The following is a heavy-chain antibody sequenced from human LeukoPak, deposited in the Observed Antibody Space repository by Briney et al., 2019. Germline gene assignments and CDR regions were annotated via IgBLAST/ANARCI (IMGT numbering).Heavy chain of an antibody. CDR2: ISAYNGNT. Sequence: ASVKVSCKASGYTFTSYGISWVRQAPGQGLEWMGWISAYNGNTNYAQKLQGRVTTTTDTSTSTAYMELRSLRSDDTAVYYCARERYSYGAFDYWGQGTLVTVSS. J-gene: IGHJ4*02. D-gene: IGHD5-18*01. CDR3: ARERYSYGAFDY. V-gene: IGHV1-18*01. CDR1: GYTFTSYG.